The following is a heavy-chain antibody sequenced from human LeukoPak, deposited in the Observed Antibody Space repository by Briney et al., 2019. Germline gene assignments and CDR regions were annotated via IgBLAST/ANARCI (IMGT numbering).Heavy chain of an antibody. D-gene: IGHD3-22*01. V-gene: IGHV4-39*01. Sequence: SETLSLTCTVSGGSISSSSYYWGWIRQPPGKGLEWIGSIYYSGSTYYNPSLKSRVTISVDTSKNQLSLKLSSVTAADTAVYYCTRPYYYDSRIDPWGQGILVTVSS. CDR2: IYYSGST. J-gene: IGHJ5*02. CDR3: TRPYYYDSRIDP. CDR1: GGSISSSSYY.